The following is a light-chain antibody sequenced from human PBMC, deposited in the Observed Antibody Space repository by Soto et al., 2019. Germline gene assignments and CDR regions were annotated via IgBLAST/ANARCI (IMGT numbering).Light chain of an antibody. CDR3: QLQSTFMYT. V-gene: IGKV3D-11*01. CDR2: DTS. J-gene: IGKJ2*01. CDR1: EGVSAY. Sequence: DIVLTQTPATLSLSPGDRATFSCRASEGVSAYLNWYQHKPGQPPRLLIYDTSKSAKGIPDRFSGSRSRTDFTLTISSLESEDFAVYYCQLQSTFMYTFGQGTKLEIK.